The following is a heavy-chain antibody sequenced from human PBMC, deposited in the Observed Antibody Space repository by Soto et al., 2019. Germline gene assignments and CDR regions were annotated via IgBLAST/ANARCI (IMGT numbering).Heavy chain of an antibody. Sequence: ASVKVSCKASGYTFTGYYMHWVRQAPGQGLEWMGWINPNSGGTNYAQKFQGWVTMTRDTSISTAYMELSRLRSDDTAVYYCARGRSSSWYSGGPPGEQGWINNWFDPWGQGTLVTVSS. CDR1: GYTFTGYY. D-gene: IGHD6-13*01. CDR3: ARGRSSSWYSGGPPGEQGWINNWFDP. CDR2: INPNSGGT. V-gene: IGHV1-2*04. J-gene: IGHJ5*02.